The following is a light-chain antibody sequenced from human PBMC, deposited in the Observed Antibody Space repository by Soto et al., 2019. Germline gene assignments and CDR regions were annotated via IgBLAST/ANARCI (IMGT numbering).Light chain of an antibody. CDR1: SSDVGGFEY. V-gene: IGLV2-14*01. Sequence: QSVLSQPASVSGSPGQSITISCTGTSSDVGGFEYVSWYQHQPGKAPKLIIYDVTKRPSGVSNRFSGSKSGNTASLTISGIQAEDEGDYYCGSYTTSSTQVFGTGTKLTVL. J-gene: IGLJ1*01. CDR3: GSYTTSSTQV. CDR2: DVT.